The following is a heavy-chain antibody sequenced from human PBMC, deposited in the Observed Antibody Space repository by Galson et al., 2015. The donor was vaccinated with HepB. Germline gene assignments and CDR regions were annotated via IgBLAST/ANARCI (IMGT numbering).Heavy chain of an antibody. D-gene: IGHD5/OR15-5a*01. CDR1: GFTVSGYW. J-gene: IGHJ6*02. Sequence: SLRLSCAASGFTVSGYWMSWVRQAPGKGLEGVANRKQDGSEKYYVDSVKGRFTISRDNAKNSVFLQMDSLGADDTAVYYCARVESVHYYYAMDVWGQGTTVTVSS. CDR2: RKQDGSEK. V-gene: IGHV3-7*03. CDR3: ARVESVHYYYAMDV.